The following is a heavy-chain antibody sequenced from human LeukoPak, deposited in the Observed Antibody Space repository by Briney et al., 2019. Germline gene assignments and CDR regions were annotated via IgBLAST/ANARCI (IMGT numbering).Heavy chain of an antibody. CDR1: GGSISSGDYY. V-gene: IGHV4-31*03. D-gene: IGHD6-13*01. CDR2: IYYSGST. Sequence: PSETLSLTCTVSGGSISSGDYYWSWIRQHPGKGLEWIGYIYYSGSTYYNPSLKSRVTISVDTSKNQISLNLSSVTAADTAVYYCATLASSWNWFDPWGQGTLVTVSS. J-gene: IGHJ5*02. CDR3: ATLASSWNWFDP.